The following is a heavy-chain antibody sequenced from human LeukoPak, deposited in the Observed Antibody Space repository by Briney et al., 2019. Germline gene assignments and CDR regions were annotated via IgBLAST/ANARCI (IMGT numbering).Heavy chain of an antibody. CDR2: IHHSGST. V-gene: IGHV4-38-2*02. D-gene: IGHD3-22*01. CDR1: GYSISSGSY. Sequence: KASETLSLTCSVSGYSISSGSYWGWIRQPPGKGLEWIGSIHHSGSTYYNPSLKSRVTISVDTSKNHFSLKLTSVTAADTAVYYCARHNSLFITMTVGLYYFDYWGQGTLVTVSS. J-gene: IGHJ4*02. CDR3: ARHNSLFITMTVGLYYFDY.